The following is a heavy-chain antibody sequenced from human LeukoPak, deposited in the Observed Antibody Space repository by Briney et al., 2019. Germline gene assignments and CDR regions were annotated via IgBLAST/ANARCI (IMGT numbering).Heavy chain of an antibody. J-gene: IGHJ4*02. Sequence: PGGSMTLSCAASRFTFSSYGMHWVRQAPGKGLEWVAFIRFDGSNKYYADSVKGRFTISRDNPKNTPHLQMHSQRGEDTAMYYCARYCSGVRCPFYFWGQGGLVTVSS. CDR2: IRFDGSNK. D-gene: IGHD2-15*01. CDR3: ARYCSGVRCPFYF. V-gene: IGHV3-30*02. CDR1: RFTFSSYG.